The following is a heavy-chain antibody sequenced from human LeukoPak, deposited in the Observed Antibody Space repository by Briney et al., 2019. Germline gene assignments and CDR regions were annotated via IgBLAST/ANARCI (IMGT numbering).Heavy chain of an antibody. V-gene: IGHV3-7*01. Sequence: GGSLRLFCAASGFTFRSYWVTWVRQAPGKGLELVASTNQDGSEKYHVDSVKGRFTISRDNDNNSLYLQMNSLRAEDTAVYYCARDPGFSAFDIWGQGAVVTVSS. CDR2: TNQDGSEK. J-gene: IGHJ3*02. CDR1: GFTFRSYW. CDR3: ARDPGFSAFDI.